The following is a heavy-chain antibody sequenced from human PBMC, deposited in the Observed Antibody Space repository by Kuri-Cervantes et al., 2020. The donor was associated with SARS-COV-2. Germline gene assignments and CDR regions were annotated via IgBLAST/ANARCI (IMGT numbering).Heavy chain of an antibody. D-gene: IGHD2-2*01. J-gene: IGHJ6*02. CDR3: AKGDIVVVPAAPFGMDV. CDR1: GFTFSSYA. V-gene: IGHV3-23*01. CDR2: ISGSGGST. Sequence: GSLRLSCAASGFTFSSYAMSWVRQAPGKGLEWVSAISGSGGSTYYADSVKGRFTISRDNSKNTLYLQMNSLRAEDTAVYYCAKGDIVVVPAAPFGMDVWGQGTTVTVSS.